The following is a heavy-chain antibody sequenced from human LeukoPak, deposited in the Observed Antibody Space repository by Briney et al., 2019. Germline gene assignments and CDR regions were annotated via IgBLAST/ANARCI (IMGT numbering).Heavy chain of an antibody. V-gene: IGHV1-69*04. CDR3: ARAFLYYDFWSGRTNTNYYYYGMDV. J-gene: IGHJ6*02. CDR1: GGTFSSYA. CDR2: IIPILGIA. D-gene: IGHD3-3*01. Sequence: GASVKVSCKASGGTFSSYAISWVRQAPGQGLEWMGRIIPILGIANYAQKFQGRVTITADKSTSTAYMELSSLRSEDTAVYYCARAFLYYDFWSGRTNTNYYYYGMDVWGQGTTVTVSS.